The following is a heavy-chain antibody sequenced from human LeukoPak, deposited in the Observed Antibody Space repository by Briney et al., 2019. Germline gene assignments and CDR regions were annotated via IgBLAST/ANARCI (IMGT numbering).Heavy chain of an antibody. CDR1: GGSISSYY. CDR3: ARHGYYYDSSGYSKDRGLDP. CDR2: IYYSGST. Sequence: SETLSLTCTVSGGSISSYYWSWIRQPPGKGLEWIGYIYYSGSTNYNPSLKSRVTISVDTSKNQFSLKLSSVTAADTAVYYCARHGYYYDSSGYSKDRGLDPWGQGTLVTVSS. V-gene: IGHV4-59*08. J-gene: IGHJ5*02. D-gene: IGHD3-22*01.